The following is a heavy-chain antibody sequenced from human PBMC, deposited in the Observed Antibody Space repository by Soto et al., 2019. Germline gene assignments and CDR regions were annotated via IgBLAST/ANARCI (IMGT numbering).Heavy chain of an antibody. CDR1: GFTVSSNY. CDR2: IYSGGST. Sequence: PGGSLRLSCAASGFTVSSNYMSWVRQAPGKGLEWVSVIYSGGSTYYADSVKGRFTISRHNSKNTLYLQMNSLRAEDTAVYYCARERVSGGGSGYYYYGMDVWGQGTTVTVSS. D-gene: IGHD1-26*01. CDR3: ARERVSGGGSGYYYYGMDV. V-gene: IGHV3-53*04. J-gene: IGHJ6*02.